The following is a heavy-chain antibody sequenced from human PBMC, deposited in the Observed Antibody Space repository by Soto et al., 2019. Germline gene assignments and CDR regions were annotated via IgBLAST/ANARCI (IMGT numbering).Heavy chain of an antibody. D-gene: IGHD3-22*01. J-gene: IGHJ5*02. CDR3: ARDYYDSSGYDNWFDP. CDR2: IYHSGST. Sequence: QVQLQESGPGLVKPSGTLSLTCAVSGGSISSSNWWSWVRQPPGKGLQWIGEIYHSGSTNYNPSLKSRVTISVDKSKNQFSMKLSSVTAADTAVYYCARDYYDSSGYDNWFDPWGQGTLVTVSS. CDR1: GGSISSSNW. V-gene: IGHV4-4*02.